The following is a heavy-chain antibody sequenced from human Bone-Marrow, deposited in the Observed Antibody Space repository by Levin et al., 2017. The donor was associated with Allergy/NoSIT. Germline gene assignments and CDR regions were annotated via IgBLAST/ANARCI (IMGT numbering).Heavy chain of an antibody. CDR3: ASIRDGYNYFDL. V-gene: IGHV3-69-1*01. CDR2: INTGATT. D-gene: IGHD5-24*01. Sequence: GGSLRLSCAASGFTFSTYTMAWVRQAPGKGLEWISYINTGATTFYSDSVRGRFTVSRDSALFLQMNSLRPEDTAIYYCASIRDGYNYFDLWGQGTLVTVSS. J-gene: IGHJ4*02. CDR1: GFTFSTYT.